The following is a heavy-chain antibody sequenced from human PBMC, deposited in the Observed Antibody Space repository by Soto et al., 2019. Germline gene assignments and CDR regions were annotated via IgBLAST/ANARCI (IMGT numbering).Heavy chain of an antibody. CDR2: IYYSGST. D-gene: IGHD5-18*01. Sequence: SETLSLTCTVSGCSISSSSYYWGWIRQPPGKGLEWIGSIYYSGSTYYNPSLKSRVTISVDTSKNQFSLKLSSVTAADTAVYYCARRGYSYGHFDYWGQGTLVTVSS. CDR3: ARRGYSYGHFDY. V-gene: IGHV4-39*01. CDR1: GCSISSSSYY. J-gene: IGHJ4*02.